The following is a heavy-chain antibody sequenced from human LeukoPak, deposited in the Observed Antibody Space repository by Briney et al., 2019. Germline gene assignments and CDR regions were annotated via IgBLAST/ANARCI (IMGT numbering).Heavy chain of an antibody. CDR2: ISGSGGST. Sequence: GGSLRLSCAASGFTFSSYAMSWVRQAPGKGLEWVSAISGSGGSTYYADSVKGRFTISRDNSKNTLYLQMYSLRAEDTAVYYCAKSVAVATSGGYWGQGTLVTVSS. CDR3: AKSVAVATSGGY. D-gene: IGHD6-19*01. J-gene: IGHJ4*02. CDR1: GFTFSSYA. V-gene: IGHV3-23*01.